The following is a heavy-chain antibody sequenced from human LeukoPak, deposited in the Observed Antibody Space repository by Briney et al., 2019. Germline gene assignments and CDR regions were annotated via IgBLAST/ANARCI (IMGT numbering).Heavy chain of an antibody. Sequence: PSETLSLTCTVSGGSISSYYWSWIRQPAGKGLEWIGRIYTSGSTYYNPSLKSRVTISVDTSKNQFSLKLSSVTAADTAVYYCARERISMVQGVIGYWGQGTLVTVSS. CDR3: ARERISMVQGVIGY. J-gene: IGHJ4*02. D-gene: IGHD3-10*01. CDR1: GGSISSYY. CDR2: IYTSGST. V-gene: IGHV4-4*07.